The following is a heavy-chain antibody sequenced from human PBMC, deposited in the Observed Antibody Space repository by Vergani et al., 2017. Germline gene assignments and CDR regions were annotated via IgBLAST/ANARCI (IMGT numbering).Heavy chain of an antibody. Sequence: EVQLVESGGGLVKRGGSLRLSCAASGVTFSSYSMNWVRQAPGKGLEWVSSIVSSSSYIHYSDSLKGRFTISRDNAKSSLYLQMISLRAEDTAVYYFASYRYYLASASYPYFYYYVLDVWGQGTAVTVSS. CDR2: IVSSSSYI. J-gene: IGHJ6*02. D-gene: IGHD3-10*01. CDR1: GVTFSSYS. CDR3: ASYRYYLASASYPYFYYYVLDV. V-gene: IGHV3-21*01.